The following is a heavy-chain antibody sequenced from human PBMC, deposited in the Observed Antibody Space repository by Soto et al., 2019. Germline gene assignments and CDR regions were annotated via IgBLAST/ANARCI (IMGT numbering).Heavy chain of an antibody. V-gene: IGHV4-59*01. CDR2: IYYTGST. D-gene: IGHD2-15*01. J-gene: IGHJ6*02. CDR1: GGSIRSYY. CDR3: ARGVGYCSGGSCYDYYNGMDV. Sequence: QVQLQESGPGLVKPSETLSLTCSVSGGSIRSYYCSWIRQPPGKGLEWIGSIYYTGSTNYNPSLKRRVTISVDTSKNQFSLRLSFVTAADAAVYYCARGVGYCSGGSCYDYYNGMDVWGQGTTVTVSS.